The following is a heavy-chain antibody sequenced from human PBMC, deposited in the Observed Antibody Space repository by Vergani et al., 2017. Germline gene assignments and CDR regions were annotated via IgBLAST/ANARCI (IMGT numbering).Heavy chain of an antibody. Sequence: QFQLVQSGNEVKKPGSSVKISCEASGGTFGRHAISWVRQAPGAGLEWMGGIIPMFGTTSYPQKFQGRVTISADASTRTVYMEVSSLSVEDTALYYCAREKYGPGSDPVYFYYGMDVWGEGTKVTVSS. V-gene: IGHV1-69*12. CDR3: AREKYGPGSDPVYFYYGMDV. CDR1: GGTFGRHA. D-gene: IGHD3-10*01. CDR2: IIPMFGTT. J-gene: IGHJ6*04.